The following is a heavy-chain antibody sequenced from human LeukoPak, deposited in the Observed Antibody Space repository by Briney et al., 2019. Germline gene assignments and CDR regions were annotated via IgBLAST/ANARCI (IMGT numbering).Heavy chain of an antibody. CDR1: GFTFTNYA. J-gene: IGHJ4*02. CDR3: AKGIAVAGNGQYFDY. Sequence: PGGSLRLSCAASGFTFTNYAMSWVRQAPGKGLEWVSVISGSGDITFYADSVKGRFTISRDNSRDTVYLQMNRLRVEDTAMYYCAKGIAVAGNGQYFDYWGQGILVIVSS. V-gene: IGHV3-23*01. CDR2: ISGSGDIT. D-gene: IGHD6-19*01.